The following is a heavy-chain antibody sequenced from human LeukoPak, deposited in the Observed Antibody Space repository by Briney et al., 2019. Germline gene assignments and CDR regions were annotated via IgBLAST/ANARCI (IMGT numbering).Heavy chain of an antibody. D-gene: IGHD3-3*01. J-gene: IGHJ4*02. Sequence: GGSLRLSCAASGFTFSSFAMSWVRQAPGKGLEWVSTIVGSGSNTYYADSVKGRFTISRDNSKNTLYLQMSSLRAEDTAIYYCAKDKGDFWSGHHYWGQGTLVTVSS. CDR1: GFTFSSFA. V-gene: IGHV3-23*01. CDR2: IVGSGSNT. CDR3: AKDKGDFWSGHHY.